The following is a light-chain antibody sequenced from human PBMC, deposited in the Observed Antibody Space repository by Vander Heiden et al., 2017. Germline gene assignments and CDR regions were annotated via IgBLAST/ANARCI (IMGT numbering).Light chain of an antibody. CDR1: QSFTGF. CDR3: LHYGVFPFT. Sequence: DIQITPSPSTLSASVGDRISIPCRASQSFTGFLAWYRQTPGKGPHLLIYQTSTLHSGVPSRFSGSGSGTEFTLTISSLQPDDFATYYCLHYGVFPFTFGQGTKVEIK. CDR2: QTS. V-gene: IGKV1-5*03. J-gene: IGKJ2*01.